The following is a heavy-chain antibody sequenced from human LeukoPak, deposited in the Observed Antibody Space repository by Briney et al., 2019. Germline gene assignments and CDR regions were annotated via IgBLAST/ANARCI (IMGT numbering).Heavy chain of an antibody. Sequence: GGSLRLSCVASGFTFSDAWMSWVRQAPGKGLEWIARIKTRSEGETTDYVTSVKGRFTISRDDSENTLYLQMNSLKTEDTAVYYCATSRVGYWGQGTLVTVSS. J-gene: IGHJ4*02. CDR2: IKTRSEGETT. CDR3: ATSRVGY. D-gene: IGHD1-26*01. CDR1: GFTFSDAW. V-gene: IGHV3-15*01.